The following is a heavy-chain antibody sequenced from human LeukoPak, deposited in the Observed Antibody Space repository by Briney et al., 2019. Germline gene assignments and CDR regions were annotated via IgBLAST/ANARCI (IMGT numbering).Heavy chain of an antibody. Sequence: SQTLSLTCAVSGGSISSGGYSWSWIRQPPGKGLEWIGYIYHSGSTYYNPSLKSRVTISVDRSKNQFSLKLSSVTAADTAVYYCARETPRIWFDPWAREPWSPSPQ. CDR2: IYHSGST. D-gene: IGHD2-15*01. J-gene: IGHJ5*02. CDR3: ARETPRIWFDP. V-gene: IGHV4-30-2*01. CDR1: GGSISSGGYS.